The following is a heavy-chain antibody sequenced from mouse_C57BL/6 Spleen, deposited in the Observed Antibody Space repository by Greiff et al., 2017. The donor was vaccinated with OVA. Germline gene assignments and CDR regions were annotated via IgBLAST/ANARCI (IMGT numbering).Heavy chain of an antibody. D-gene: IGHD2-2*01. V-gene: IGHV1-4*01. Sequence: VQLQQSGAELARPGASVKMSCKASGYTFTSYTMHWVKQRPGQGLEWIGYINPSSGYTKYNQKFKDKATLTADKSSSTAYMQLSSLTSEDSAVYYCARGGYDDAMDYWGQGTSVTVSS. J-gene: IGHJ4*01. CDR2: INPSSGYT. CDR1: GYTFTSYT. CDR3: ARGGYDDAMDY.